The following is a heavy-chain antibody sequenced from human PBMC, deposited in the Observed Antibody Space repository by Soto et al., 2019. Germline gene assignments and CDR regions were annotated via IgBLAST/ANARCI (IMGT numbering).Heavy chain of an antibody. CDR3: AREGRYGDYYFGMDV. D-gene: IGHD4-17*01. CDR2: IYDSGST. CDR1: GGSISSGDYY. Sequence: QVQLQESGPGLVKPSQTLSLSCTVSGGSISSGDYYWSWIRQPPGKGLEWIGNIYDSGSTYYNPSLESRITISIDTSKNQFSLKLTSVTAADTAVYYCAREGRYGDYYFGMDVWGQGTTVTVSS. J-gene: IGHJ6*02. V-gene: IGHV4-30-4*01.